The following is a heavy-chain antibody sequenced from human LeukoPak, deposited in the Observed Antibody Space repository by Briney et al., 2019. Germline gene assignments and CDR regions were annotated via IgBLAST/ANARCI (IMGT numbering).Heavy chain of an antibody. CDR1: EYSFTSYW. CDR2: IYPGDSDT. V-gene: IGHV5-51*01. D-gene: IGHD3-9*01. J-gene: IGHJ4*02. CDR3: ARLSHYDILTGYFDY. Sequence: GESLKISCKGSEYSFTSYWIGWVRQMPGKGLEWMGIIYPGDSDTRYSPSFQGQVTISADKSISTAYLQWSSLKASDTAMYYCARLSHYDILTGYFDYWGQGTLVTVSS.